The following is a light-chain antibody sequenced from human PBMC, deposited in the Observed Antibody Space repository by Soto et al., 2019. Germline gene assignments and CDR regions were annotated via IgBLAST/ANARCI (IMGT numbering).Light chain of an antibody. CDR3: QQYNNWPPWT. Sequence: EIVFTQSPATLSLSPGERATLSCRARQSVSSNYLAWYQQKPGQAPRLLIYGASTRATGIPARFSGSGSGTEFTLTISSLQSEDFAVYYCQQYNNWPPWTFGQGTKVDIK. V-gene: IGKV3-15*01. CDR2: GAS. J-gene: IGKJ1*01. CDR1: QSVSSN.